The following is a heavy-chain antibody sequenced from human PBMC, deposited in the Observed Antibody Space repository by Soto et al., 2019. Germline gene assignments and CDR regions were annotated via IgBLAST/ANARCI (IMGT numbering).Heavy chain of an antibody. Sequence: EVQLVESGGGLVKPGGSLRLSCAASGFTFSNAWMSWVRQAPGKGLEWVGRIKSKTDGGTTDYAAPVKGRFTISRDDSKNTLYLQMNSLKTEDTAVYYCTTAPDFWSGQRPEDAFDIWGQGTMVTVSS. CDR2: IKSKTDGGTT. D-gene: IGHD3-3*01. CDR3: TTAPDFWSGQRPEDAFDI. CDR1: GFTFSNAW. V-gene: IGHV3-15*01. J-gene: IGHJ3*02.